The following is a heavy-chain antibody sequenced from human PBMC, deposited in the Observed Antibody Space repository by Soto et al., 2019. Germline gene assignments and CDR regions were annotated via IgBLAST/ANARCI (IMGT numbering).Heavy chain of an antibody. CDR2: INPSGGST. D-gene: IGHD2-21*02. J-gene: IGHJ4*02. CDR1: GYTFTSYY. CDR3: ARGAYCGGDCLGWYFDY. V-gene: IGHV1-46*03. Sequence: ASVKVSCKASGYTFTSYYMHWVRQAPGQGLEWMGIINPSGGSTSYAQKFQGRVTMTRDTSTSTVYMELSSLRSEDTAVYYCARGAYCGGDCLGWYFDYWGQGTLVTVSS.